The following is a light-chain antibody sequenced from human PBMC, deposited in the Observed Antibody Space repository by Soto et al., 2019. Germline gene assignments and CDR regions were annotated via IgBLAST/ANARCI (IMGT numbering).Light chain of an antibody. CDR2: AAS. CDR1: QGISSH. V-gene: IGKV1-9*01. CDR3: QHYNSYSEA. J-gene: IGKJ1*01. Sequence: IPLTQSPSSLSASVGDRVTITCRASQGISSHLAWYQQKPGKAPKLLIYAASTLETGVPSRFSGSGSGTEFTLTISSLQPDDFATYYCQHYNSYSEAFGQGTKVDIK.